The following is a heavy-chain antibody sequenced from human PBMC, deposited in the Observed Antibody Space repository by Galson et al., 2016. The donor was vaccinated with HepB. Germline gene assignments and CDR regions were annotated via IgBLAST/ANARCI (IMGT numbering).Heavy chain of an antibody. D-gene: IGHD3-10*01. Sequence: LSCAASGFTFGNYAMNWVRQAPGKGLEWVSHSSRSGDFTYYADSVKGRFTISRDNSKNTLYLQMNSLRAEDTAVYYCVPELSWVGELLYFDYWGQGTLVTVSS. CDR3: VPELSWVGELLYFDY. V-gene: IGHV3-23*01. J-gene: IGHJ4*02. CDR2: SSRSGDFT. CDR1: GFTFGNYA.